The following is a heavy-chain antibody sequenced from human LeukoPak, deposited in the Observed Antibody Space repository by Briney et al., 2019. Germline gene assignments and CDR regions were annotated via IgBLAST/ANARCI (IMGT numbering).Heavy chain of an antibody. D-gene: IGHD6-6*01. CDR3: ARSRKELVREYYFDY. V-gene: IGHV1-69*05. Sequence: ASAKVSCKASGGTLSSYAISWVRPAPGQGLEWMGGIIPIFGTANYAQKFQGRVTITTDESTSTAYMELSSLRSEDTAVYYCARSRKELVREYYFDYWGQGTLVTVSS. CDR2: IIPIFGTA. CDR1: GGTLSSYA. J-gene: IGHJ4*02.